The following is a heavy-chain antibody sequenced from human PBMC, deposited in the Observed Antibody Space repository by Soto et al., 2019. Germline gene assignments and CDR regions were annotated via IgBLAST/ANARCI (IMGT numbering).Heavy chain of an antibody. V-gene: IGHV1-2*02. D-gene: IGHD6-19*01. CDR3: ARGPVAVSD. J-gene: IGHJ4*02. CDR2: INPKGGGT. Sequence: ASVKVSCEASGYTFIDYFIHWVRQAPGQGLEWVGWINPKGGGTKYAQKFQGRVTVTRDTSINTAYMELSRLKSDDTAVYYCARGPVAVSDWGQGTLVTVSS. CDR1: GYTFIDYF.